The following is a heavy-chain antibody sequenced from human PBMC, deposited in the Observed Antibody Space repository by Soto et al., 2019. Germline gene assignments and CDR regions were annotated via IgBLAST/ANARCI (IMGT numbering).Heavy chain of an antibody. CDR3: AREAVTTIFNYYYYYGMDV. V-gene: IGHV4-59*12. D-gene: IGHD3-3*01. J-gene: IGHJ6*02. CDR2: VHDSWGS. CDR1: GCSISNYY. Sequence: SETLSLTCTASGCSISNYYWSWFRQTPGKGLEWIGYVHDSWGSNYNPSLKSRVAISLDTSKSQFSLKLTSVIAADTAVYYCAREAVTTIFNYYYYYGMDVWGQGTTVTVSS.